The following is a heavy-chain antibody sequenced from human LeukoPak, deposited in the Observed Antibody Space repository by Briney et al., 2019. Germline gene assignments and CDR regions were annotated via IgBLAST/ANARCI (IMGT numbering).Heavy chain of an antibody. V-gene: IGHV3-30*02. J-gene: IGHJ6*03. CDR2: IQYDGSNK. CDR1: GFTFSSYG. CDR3: GRGFAVVPAGLMDV. D-gene: IGHD2-2*01. Sequence: GGSLRLSCAASGFTFSSYGMHWVRQAPGKGLEWVAFIQYDGSNKYYADSVKGRFTISRDNSKNTLYLQMNSLRVDDTAVYYCGRGFAVVPAGLMDVWGKGTTVTVSS.